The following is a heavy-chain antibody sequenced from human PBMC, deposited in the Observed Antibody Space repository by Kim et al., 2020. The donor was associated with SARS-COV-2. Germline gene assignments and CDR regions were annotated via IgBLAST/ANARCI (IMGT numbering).Heavy chain of an antibody. J-gene: IGHJ2*01. CDR2: INAGNGNT. V-gene: IGHV1-3*01. CDR3: ARARAVVTPRWYFDL. Sequence: ASVKVSCKASGYTFTSYAMHWVRQAPGQRLEWMGWINAGNGNTKYSQKFQGRVTITRDTSASTAYMELSSLRSEDTAVYYCARARAVVTPRWYFDLWGRGTLVSVSS. CDR1: GYTFTSYA. D-gene: IGHD2-21*02.